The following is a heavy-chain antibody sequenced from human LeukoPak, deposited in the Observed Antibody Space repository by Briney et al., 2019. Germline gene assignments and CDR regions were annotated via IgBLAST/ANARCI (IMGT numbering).Heavy chain of an antibody. CDR3: ARDSGVFDSSGAHVA. CDR2: INPSGGST. D-gene: IGHD6-19*01. Sequence: GASVKVSCKASGYTFTSYYMHWVRQAPGQGLEWMGIINPSGGSTSYAQKFQGRVTMTRDTSTSTVYMELSSLRSEDTAVYYCARDSGVFDSSGAHVAWGQGTLVTVSS. J-gene: IGHJ4*02. V-gene: IGHV1-46*01. CDR1: GYTFTSYY.